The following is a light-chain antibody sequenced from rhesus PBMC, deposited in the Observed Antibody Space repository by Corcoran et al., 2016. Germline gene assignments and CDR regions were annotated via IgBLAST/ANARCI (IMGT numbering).Light chain of an antibody. J-gene: IGLJ1*01. Sequence: QSALTQPPSVSKSLGQSVTISCTGTSSDIGGYNDVSWYQQHPGTAPRLLIYDVSKRPSGVSDRFSGSKSGNTASLTISGLQAEDEAAYYFCSYRSGSTYIFGAGTRLTVL. CDR1: SSDIGGYND. V-gene: IGLV2S9*01. CDR2: DVS. CDR3: CSYRSGSTYI.